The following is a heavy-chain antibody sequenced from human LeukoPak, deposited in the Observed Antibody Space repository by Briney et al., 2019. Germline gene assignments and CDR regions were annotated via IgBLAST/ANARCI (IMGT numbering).Heavy chain of an antibody. CDR3: ARDSGYYGSGSYYRQDY. J-gene: IGHJ4*02. CDR1: GYTFTSYG. Sequence: ASVKVSCKASGYTFTSYGISWVRQAPGQGREWMGWISAYNGNTDYAQKLQGRVTMTTDTSTSTAYMEPRSLRSDDTAVYYCARDSGYYGSGSYYRQDYWGQGTLVTVSS. D-gene: IGHD3-10*01. CDR2: ISAYNGNT. V-gene: IGHV1-18*01.